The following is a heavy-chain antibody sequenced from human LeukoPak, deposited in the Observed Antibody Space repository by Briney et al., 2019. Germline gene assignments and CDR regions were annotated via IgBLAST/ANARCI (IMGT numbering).Heavy chain of an antibody. D-gene: IGHD3-3*01. CDR1: GFTFSTYS. J-gene: IGHJ4*02. V-gene: IGHV3-21*06. Sequence: GGSLRLSCAVSGFTFSTYSMNWVLQAPGKGLEWVSYISTSSSYKYYADSVKGRFTISRDNAKNSLYLQMNSLRAEDTAVYYCARGDHRSGYYGTYYFDYWGQGTLVTVSS. CDR3: ARGDHRSGYYGTYYFDY. CDR2: ISTSSSYK.